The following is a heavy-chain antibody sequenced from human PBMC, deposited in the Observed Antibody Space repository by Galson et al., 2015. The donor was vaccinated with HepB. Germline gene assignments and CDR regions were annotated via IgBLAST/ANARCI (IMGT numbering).Heavy chain of an antibody. CDR3: ARDKLGITIFGVVGNKYYYYGMDV. Sequence: SLRLSCAASGFTFSSYGMHWVRQAPGKGLEWVAVIWYDGSNKYYADSVKGRFTISRDNSKNTLYLQMNSLRAEDTAVYYCARDKLGITIFGVVGNKYYYYGMDVWGQGTTVTVSS. V-gene: IGHV3-33*01. CDR2: IWYDGSNK. D-gene: IGHD3-3*01. CDR1: GFTFSSYG. J-gene: IGHJ6*02.